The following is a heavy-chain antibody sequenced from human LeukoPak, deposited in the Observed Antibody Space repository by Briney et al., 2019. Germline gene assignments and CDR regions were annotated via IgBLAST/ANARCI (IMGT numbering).Heavy chain of an antibody. CDR2: MSSGRRYI. D-gene: IGHD2-15*01. CDR3: ARDRPTGASRVFVVQ. J-gene: IGHJ4*02. V-gene: IGHV3-21*06. CDR1: GFTFSIYW. Sequence: GGSLRLSCAASGFTFSIYWMTWVRQAPGKGLGWISSMSSGRRYIYYADSVRGRFPISRANTKNSLYLLMNNLRAEHTAIYYCARDRPTGASRVFVVQWGQGDRVSVSS.